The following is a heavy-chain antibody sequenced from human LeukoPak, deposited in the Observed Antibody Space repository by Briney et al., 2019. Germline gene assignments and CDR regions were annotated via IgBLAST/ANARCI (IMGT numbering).Heavy chain of an antibody. CDR2: IYYSGRT. D-gene: IGHD1-26*01. Sequence: PSKTLSLTCTVSGGSIRPNYWTWIRQSPGKALEWIGHIYYSGRTSYNPSLKSRVTMSVDTSKNQFSLQLSSVTAADTAVYYCARDGNPWNLDVWGRGTLVTVSS. CDR3: ARDGNPWNLDV. V-gene: IGHV4-59*12. CDR1: GGSIRPNY. J-gene: IGHJ2*01.